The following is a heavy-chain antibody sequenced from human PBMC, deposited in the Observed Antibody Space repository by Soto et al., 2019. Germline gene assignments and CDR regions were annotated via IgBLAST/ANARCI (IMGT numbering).Heavy chain of an antibody. J-gene: IGHJ4*02. Sequence: GASVKVSCKASGYIFVNYGMAWVRQAPGQGLEWMGWINGGNGNTYYSKHFQGRVTFTRDTSAGTVYMQLSSLTSDDTAVYYCARDDSGFSGSHYIDYFNYWGQGALVTVSS. CDR2: INGGNGNT. CDR3: ARDDSGFSGSHYIDYFNY. D-gene: IGHD1-26*01. V-gene: IGHV1-3*01. CDR1: GYIFVNYG.